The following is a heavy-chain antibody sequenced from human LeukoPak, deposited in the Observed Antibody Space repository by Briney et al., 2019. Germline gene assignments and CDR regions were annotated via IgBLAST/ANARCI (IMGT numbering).Heavy chain of an antibody. CDR2: IYHSGST. CDR1: GGSISSGGYS. CDR3: ATEGYYYGSGPSHDAFDI. V-gene: IGHV4-30-2*02. D-gene: IGHD3-10*01. J-gene: IGHJ3*02. Sequence: SQTLSLTCAVSGGSISSGGYSWSWIRQPPGKGLEWIGYIYHSGSTYYNPSLKSRVTISVDRSKNQFSLKLSSVTAADTAVYYCATEGYYYGSGPSHDAFDIWGQGTMVTVSS.